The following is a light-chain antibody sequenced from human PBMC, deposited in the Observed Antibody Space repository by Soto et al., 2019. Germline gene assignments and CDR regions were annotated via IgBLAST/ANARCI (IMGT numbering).Light chain of an antibody. CDR3: LQHNSYPLT. CDR2: AVS. J-gene: IGKJ4*01. V-gene: IGKV1-17*01. CDR1: QGIRRD. Sequence: DIQMTQSPSSLSAPVGGRVTITCRASQGIRRDLGWYQQKPGKAPTRLIYAVSSLHSGVPSRFSGSGSGTEITLTIRILQPEDSATYYCLQHNSYPLTFGGGTKVEIK.